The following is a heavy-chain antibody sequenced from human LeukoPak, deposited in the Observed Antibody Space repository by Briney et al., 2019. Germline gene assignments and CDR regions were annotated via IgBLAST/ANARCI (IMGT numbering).Heavy chain of an antibody. D-gene: IGHD3-22*01. CDR3: ARSWGYYDSSGDWGYFDL. CDR1: GYTFTGYY. J-gene: IGHJ2*01. CDR2: INPNSGGT. Sequence: GASVKVSCKASGYTFTGYYMHWVRQAPGQGLEWMGWINPNSGGTNYAQKFQGRVTMTRDTSISTAYMELSRLRSDDTAVYYCARSWGYYDSSGDWGYFDLWGRGTLVTVSS. V-gene: IGHV1-2*02.